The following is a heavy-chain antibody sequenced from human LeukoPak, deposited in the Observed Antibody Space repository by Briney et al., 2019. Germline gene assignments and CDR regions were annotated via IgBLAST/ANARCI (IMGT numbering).Heavy chain of an antibody. CDR3: ASGIAAAGHYYYGMDV. CDR2: IYGGGST. V-gene: IGHV3-53*05. CDR1: GFTVSSNY. D-gene: IGHD6-13*01. Sequence: PGGSLRLSCAASGFTVSSNYMSWVRQAPGKGLEWVSVIYGGGSTYYADSVKGRFTISRDNSKNTLYLQMNSLRAEDTAVYYCASGIAAAGHYYYGMDVWGQGTTVTVSS. J-gene: IGHJ6*02.